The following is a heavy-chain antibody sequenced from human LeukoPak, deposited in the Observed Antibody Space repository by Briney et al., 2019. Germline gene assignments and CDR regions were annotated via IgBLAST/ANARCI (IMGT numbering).Heavy chain of an antibody. D-gene: IGHD6-13*01. J-gene: IGHJ3*02. Sequence: ASVKVSCKASGYTFTDYYMHWVRQAPGQGLEWMGWINPNSGGTNYAQKFQGWVTMTRDTSISTAYMELNRLRSDDTAVYYCATSIDVVAAHIWGQGTMVTVSS. V-gene: IGHV1-2*04. CDR3: ATSIDVVAAHI. CDR2: INPNSGGT. CDR1: GYTFTDYY.